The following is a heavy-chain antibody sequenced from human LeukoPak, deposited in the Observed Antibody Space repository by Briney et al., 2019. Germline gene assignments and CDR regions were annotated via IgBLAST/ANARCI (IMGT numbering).Heavy chain of an antibody. CDR3: AKDKSPFVYYYDSTTNWFDP. Sequence: GGSLRLSCAASGFTFDDYAMHWVRQAPGKGLEWVSGISWNSASIGHADSVKGRFTISRDNAKNSLYLQMNRLRAEDTALYYCAKDKSPFVYYYDSTTNWFDPWGQGTLVTVSS. D-gene: IGHD3-22*01. J-gene: IGHJ5*02. CDR1: GFTFDDYA. V-gene: IGHV3-9*01. CDR2: ISWNSASI.